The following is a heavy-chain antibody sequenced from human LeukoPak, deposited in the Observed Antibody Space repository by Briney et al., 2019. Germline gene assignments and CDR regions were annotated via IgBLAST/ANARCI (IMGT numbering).Heavy chain of an antibody. CDR2: ISGSGGST. V-gene: IGHV3-23*01. D-gene: IGHD3-3*01. J-gene: IGHJ4*02. Sequence: GGSLRLSCAASGFTFSSYAMSWVRQAPGKGLEWVSAISGSGGSTYYADSVKGRFTISRDNSKNTLYLQMNSLRAEDTAVYYCAKLTRARLRFLEWLANPIDYWGQGTLVTVSS. CDR3: AKLTRARLRFLEWLANPIDY. CDR1: GFTFSSYA.